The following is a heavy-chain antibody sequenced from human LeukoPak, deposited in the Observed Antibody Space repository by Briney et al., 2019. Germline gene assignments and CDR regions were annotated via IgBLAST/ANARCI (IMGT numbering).Heavy chain of an antibody. Sequence: PQTLSLTCAVSGGSISSGGYSWSWIRQPPGKGLEWIGYIYHSGSTYYNPSLKSRVTISVDRSKNQFSLKLSSVTAADTAVYYCARDRGYLAAFDIWGQGTMVTVSS. V-gene: IGHV4-30-2*01. CDR2: IYHSGST. J-gene: IGHJ3*02. D-gene: IGHD1-26*01. CDR3: ARDRGYLAAFDI. CDR1: GGSISSGGYS.